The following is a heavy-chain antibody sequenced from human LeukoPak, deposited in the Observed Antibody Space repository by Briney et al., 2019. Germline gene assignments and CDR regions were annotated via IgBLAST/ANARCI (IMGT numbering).Heavy chain of an antibody. V-gene: IGHV3-30*03. J-gene: IGHJ4*02. Sequence: GGSLRLSCAASGFTFSSYWMSWVRQAPGKGLEWVAVISYDGSNKYYADSVKGRFTISRDNSKNTLYLQMNSLRAEDTAVYYCARDRSVIAAAGTFGYWGQGTLVTVSS. CDR2: ISYDGSNK. CDR3: ARDRSVIAAAGTFGY. D-gene: IGHD6-13*01. CDR1: GFTFSSYW.